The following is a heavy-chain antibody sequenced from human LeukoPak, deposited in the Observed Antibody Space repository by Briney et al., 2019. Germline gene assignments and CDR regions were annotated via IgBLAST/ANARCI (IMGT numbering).Heavy chain of an antibody. D-gene: IGHD3-10*01. V-gene: IGHV1-46*01. Sequence: ASVKVSCKASGYTFTSYYMHWERQAPGQGLQWMGIINPSGGSTTYAQKFQGRVTMTRDTSTSTVYMELSSLRSEDTAVYYCARAASSSGRRLDYWGQGTLVTVSS. CDR2: INPSGGST. CDR1: GYTFTSYY. CDR3: ARAASSSGRRLDY. J-gene: IGHJ4*02.